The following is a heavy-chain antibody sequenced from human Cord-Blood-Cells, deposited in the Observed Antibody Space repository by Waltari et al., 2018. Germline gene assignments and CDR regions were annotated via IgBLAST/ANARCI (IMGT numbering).Heavy chain of an antibody. CDR2: IYHSGST. CDR1: GYSISSGYY. Sequence: QVQLQESGPGLVKPSETLSLTCAVSGYSISSGYYWGWIRQPPGKGLEWIGSIYHSGSTYYNPSLKGRVTISVDTSKNQFSLKLSSVTAADTAVYYCARDPMRGVATISYSQAHYYYGMDVWGQGTTVTVSS. D-gene: IGHD5-12*01. J-gene: IGHJ6*02. CDR3: ARDPMRGVATISYSQAHYYYGMDV. V-gene: IGHV4-38-2*02.